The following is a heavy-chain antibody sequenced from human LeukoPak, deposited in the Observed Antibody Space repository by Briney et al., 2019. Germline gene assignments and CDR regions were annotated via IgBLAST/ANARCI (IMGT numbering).Heavy chain of an antibody. Sequence: HPGGSLRLSCAASGFTFSSYAMSWVRQAPGKGLEWVSAITGSGGSTYHADSVKGRFTISRDNSKNTLYLQINSLKVEDTAVYYCAKDSQTYYYGSGSYFDYWGQGTLVTVSS. J-gene: IGHJ4*02. V-gene: IGHV3-23*01. D-gene: IGHD3-10*01. CDR1: GFTFSSYA. CDR3: AKDSQTYYYGSGSYFDY. CDR2: ITGSGGST.